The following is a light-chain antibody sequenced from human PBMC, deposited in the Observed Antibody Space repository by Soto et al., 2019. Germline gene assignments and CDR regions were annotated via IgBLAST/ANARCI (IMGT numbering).Light chain of an antibody. J-gene: IGLJ2*01. Sequence: QSALTQPPSASGSPGQSVTISCTGTSSDVGGYNYVSWYQQHPGKAPKLIIYEVSKRPSGVPDRFSGSKSDNTASLTVSGLQAEDEADYYCSSYVGSNNLLFGGGTKVTVL. CDR1: SSDVGGYNY. CDR2: EVS. CDR3: SSYVGSNNLL. V-gene: IGLV2-8*01.